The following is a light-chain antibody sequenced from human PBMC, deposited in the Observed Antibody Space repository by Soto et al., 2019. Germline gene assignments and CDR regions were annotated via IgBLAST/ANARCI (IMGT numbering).Light chain of an antibody. Sequence: DIQMTQSPSSLSASVGDRVTITCRASQSISSYLIWYQQKPGKAPKLLIYAASSLQSGVPSRFSGSGSGTDFTLTISSLQPEDFATYYCQRSFRTPLTFGGGTKVEIK. J-gene: IGKJ4*01. V-gene: IGKV1-39*01. CDR2: AAS. CDR1: QSISSY. CDR3: QRSFRTPLT.